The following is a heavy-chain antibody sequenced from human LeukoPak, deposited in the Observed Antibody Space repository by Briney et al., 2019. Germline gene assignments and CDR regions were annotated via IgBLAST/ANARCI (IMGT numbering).Heavy chain of an antibody. V-gene: IGHV3-15*01. CDR1: GFTFSKAW. J-gene: IGHJ4*02. Sequence: PGGSLRLSCAASGFTFSKAWMSWVRQAPGKGLEWVGHVKRKSDGGTTDYAAPVKGRFTISRDDSKNTLYLQMNSLKTEDTAVYYCTTRLAGPHTIFDYWGQGTLVTVSS. CDR3: TTRLAGPHTIFDY. D-gene: IGHD6-19*01. CDR2: VKRKSDGGTT.